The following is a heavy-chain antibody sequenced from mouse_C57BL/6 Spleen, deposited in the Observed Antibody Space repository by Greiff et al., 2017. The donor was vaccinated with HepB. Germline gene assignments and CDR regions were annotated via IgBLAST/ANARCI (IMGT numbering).Heavy chain of an antibody. J-gene: IGHJ2*01. D-gene: IGHD1-1*01. CDR3: ARRSYSGSLDY. Sequence: QVQLQQSGAELVRPGASVKLSCKASGYTFTDYYINWVKQRPGQGLEWIARIYPGSGNTYYNEKFKGKATLTAEKSSSTAYMQLSSLTSEDSAVYFCARRSYSGSLDYWGAGTTLTVSS. CDR2: IYPGSGNT. V-gene: IGHV1-76*01. CDR1: GYTFTDYY.